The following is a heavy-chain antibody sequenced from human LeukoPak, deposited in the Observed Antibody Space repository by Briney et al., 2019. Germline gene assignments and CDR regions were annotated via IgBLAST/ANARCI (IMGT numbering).Heavy chain of an antibody. Sequence: PGGSLRLSCAASGFTFSSYSMNWVRQAPGKGLEWVSSISSSSSYIYYADSVKGRFTTSRDNAKNSLYLQMNSLRAEDSAVYYCARDLWDYYDSSGYCVDYWGQGTLVTVSS. D-gene: IGHD3-22*01. CDR2: ISSSSSYI. V-gene: IGHV3-21*01. CDR3: ARDLWDYYDSSGYCVDY. J-gene: IGHJ4*02. CDR1: GFTFSSYS.